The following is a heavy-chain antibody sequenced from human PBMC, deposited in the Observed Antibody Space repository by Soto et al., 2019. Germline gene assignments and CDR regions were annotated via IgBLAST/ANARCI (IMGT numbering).Heavy chain of an antibody. CDR3: ARGDFPYYDFWSGYHTPGDYYGMDV. CDR2: ISAYNGNT. Sequence: QVQLVQSGAEVKKPGASVKVSCKASGYTFTSYGISWVRQAPGQGLEWMGWISAYNGNTNYAQKLQGRVTMTTDTSTSTAYMELRSLRSGDTAVYYCARGDFPYYDFWSGYHTPGDYYGMDVWGQGTTVTVSS. V-gene: IGHV1-18*01. J-gene: IGHJ6*02. CDR1: GYTFTSYG. D-gene: IGHD3-3*01.